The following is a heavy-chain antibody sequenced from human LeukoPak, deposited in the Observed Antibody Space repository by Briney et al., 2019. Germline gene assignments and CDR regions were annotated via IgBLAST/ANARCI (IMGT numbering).Heavy chain of an antibody. Sequence: GGSLRLSCAASGFTFSSYWMSWVRQAPGKGPEWVANIKRDGSEKYYVDSVRGRFTISRDNAKNSLYLQMNSLRAEDTAVYYCARAPLGRYCSGGSCYSFSGAVDFWRQGTMVTVS. J-gene: IGHJ3*01. D-gene: IGHD2-15*01. CDR2: IKRDGSEK. CDR1: GFTFSSYW. V-gene: IGHV3-7*01. CDR3: ARAPLGRYCSGGSCYSFSGAVDF.